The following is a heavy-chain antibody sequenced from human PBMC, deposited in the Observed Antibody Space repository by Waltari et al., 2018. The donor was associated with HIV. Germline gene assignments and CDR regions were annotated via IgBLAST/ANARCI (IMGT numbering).Heavy chain of an antibody. CDR3: ARGVDYEHVGSGYYQYGMDV. CDR2: IIPIFGTA. J-gene: IGHJ6*02. D-gene: IGHD3-3*02. CDR1: GGTFSSYA. V-gene: IGHV1-69*06. Sequence: QVQLVQSGAEVKKPGSSVKVSCKASGGTFSSYAISWVRQAPGQGLEWMGGIIPIFGTANYAQKFQGRVTITADKSTSTAYMELSSLRSEDTAVYYCARGVDYEHVGSGYYQYGMDVWGQGTTVTVSS.